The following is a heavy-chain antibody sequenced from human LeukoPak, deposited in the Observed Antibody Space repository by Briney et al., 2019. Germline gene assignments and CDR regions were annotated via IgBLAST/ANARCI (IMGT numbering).Heavy chain of an antibody. J-gene: IGHJ6*03. CDR3: ARDRIAVAGRKYYYYMDV. Sequence: ASVKVSCKVSGYNLTELSMHWVRQAPGKGLEWMGGFDPEDGETIYAQKFQGRVTMTEDTSTDIAYMELSSLRSEDTAIYYCARDRIAVAGRKYYYYMDVWGKGTTVTVSS. D-gene: IGHD6-19*01. CDR2: FDPEDGET. V-gene: IGHV1-24*01. CDR1: GYNLTELS.